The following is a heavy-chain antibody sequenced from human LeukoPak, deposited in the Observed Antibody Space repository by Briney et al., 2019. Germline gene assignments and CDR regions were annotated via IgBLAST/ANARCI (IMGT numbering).Heavy chain of an antibody. CDR3: ARGNDYGDPLDY. J-gene: IGHJ4*02. Sequence: ASVKVSCKPSGYTFRTHGLSWVRQAPGQGLEWMEWISSYNGNTNYAQKVQGRLTMTTDTSTSTAYMELRSLRSDDTAVYYCARGNDYGDPLDYWGQGTQVTVSS. D-gene: IGHD4-17*01. CDR1: GYTFRTHG. CDR2: ISSYNGNT. V-gene: IGHV1-18*01.